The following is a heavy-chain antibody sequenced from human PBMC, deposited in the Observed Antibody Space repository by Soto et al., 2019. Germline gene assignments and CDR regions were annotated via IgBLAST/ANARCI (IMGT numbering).Heavy chain of an antibody. V-gene: IGHV3-30-3*01. D-gene: IGHD5-18*01. J-gene: IGHJ6*02. CDR1: GFTFSTYA. CDR2: ISYDGTNK. CDR3: AKDGGGYNYGYVMLDKYYYGMDV. Sequence: QVQLVESGGGVVQPGRSLRLSCAASGFTFSTYAMHWVRQAPGKGLERVAVISYDGTNKYYADSVRGRFTTSRDNSTNTLFLQMNSLSAEETAVYYCAKDGGGYNYGYVMLDKYYYGMDVWGQVTTVTVSS.